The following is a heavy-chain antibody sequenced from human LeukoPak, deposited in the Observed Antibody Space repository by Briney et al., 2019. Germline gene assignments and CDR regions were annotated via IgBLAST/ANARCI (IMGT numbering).Heavy chain of an antibody. CDR2: IKPDGGEQ. CDR3: AREQRTFDY. D-gene: IGHD5-24*01. V-gene: IGHV3-7*03. Sequence: GGSLRLSCVASGFTFSNYWMNWVRQAPGKGLEWVANIKPDGGEQYYVDSVKGRFTISRDNADNSLYPQLSSLRAEDTAVYYCAREQRTFDYWGQGILVTVSS. J-gene: IGHJ4*02. CDR1: GFTFSNYW.